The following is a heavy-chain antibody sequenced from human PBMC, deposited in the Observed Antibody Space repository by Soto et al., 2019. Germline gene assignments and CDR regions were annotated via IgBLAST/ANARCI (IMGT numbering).Heavy chain of an antibody. D-gene: IGHD3-3*01. V-gene: IGHV1-3*01. CDR2: INAGNGNT. CDR3: ARLHYDFWSGYYNGYYFDY. J-gene: IGHJ4*02. CDR1: GYTFTSYA. Sequence: GASVKVSCKASGYTFTSYAMHWVRQAPGQRLEWMGWINAGNGNTKYSQKFQGRVTITRDTSASTAYMELSSLRSEDTAVYYCARLHYDFWSGYYNGYYFDYWGQGTLVTVSS.